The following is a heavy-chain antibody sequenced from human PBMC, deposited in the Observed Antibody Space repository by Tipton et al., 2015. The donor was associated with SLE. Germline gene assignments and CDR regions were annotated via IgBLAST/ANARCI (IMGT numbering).Heavy chain of an antibody. V-gene: IGHV1-69*01. D-gene: IGHD5-18*01. CDR1: GGTFSSYD. Sequence: QVQLVQSGAEVKKPGSSVKVSCQASGGTFSSYDISWVRQATGQGLERKGGVIPIFGTANYAQKFQGRVTITADESTSTAYMELSSLRLEDTAAYYCARNRGESNGIPYCSDYWGQGTRVTVSS. CDR3: ARNRGESNGIPYCSDY. CDR2: VIPIFGTA. J-gene: IGHJ4*02.